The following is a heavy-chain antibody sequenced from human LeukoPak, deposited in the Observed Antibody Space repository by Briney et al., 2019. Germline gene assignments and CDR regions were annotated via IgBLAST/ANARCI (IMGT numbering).Heavy chain of an antibody. CDR2: INEDGSTT. Sequence: GGSLRLSCAASGFTFSSNWMHWVRQAPGKGLVWVSRINEDGSTTNYADSVKGRSTIFRDNAKNTLYLQMNSLRAEDTAVYYCAREGSYGYNYFDYWGQGTLVTVSP. V-gene: IGHV3-74*01. CDR1: GFTFSSNW. CDR3: AREGSYGYNYFDY. J-gene: IGHJ4*02. D-gene: IGHD5-18*01.